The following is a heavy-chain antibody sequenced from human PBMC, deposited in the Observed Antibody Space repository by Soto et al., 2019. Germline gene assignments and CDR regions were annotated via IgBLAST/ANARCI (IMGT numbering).Heavy chain of an antibody. J-gene: IGHJ5*01. CDR1: GFTFSSYW. V-gene: IGHV3-7*01. CDR2: IKEDGIEK. Sequence: EVQLVESGGALVQPGGSLRLSCAASGFTFSSYWMSWVRQAPGKGLEWVANIKEDGIEKNYVDSVKGRFTISRDNVKKYVDLQMHSLRGEDTAIYYCARDRHSSSWYRGYDWFDPWGQGTLVTVSS. D-gene: IGHD6-13*01. CDR3: ARDRHSSSWYRGYDWFDP.